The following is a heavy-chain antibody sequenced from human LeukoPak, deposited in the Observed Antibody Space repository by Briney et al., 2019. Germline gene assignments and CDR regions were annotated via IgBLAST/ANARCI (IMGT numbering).Heavy chain of an antibody. J-gene: IGHJ4*02. CDR2: INAYHGNT. CDR3: ARDRETGTKYETYYYDSSGSAPGY. Sequence: ASVKVSCKASGYTFISYGISWVRQAPGQGLEWMGWINAYHGNTNYAPKLQGRVTMTTDTSTSTAYMELRSLRSDDMAVYYCARDRETGTKYETYYYDSSGSAPGYWGPGTLVTVSS. V-gene: IGHV1-18*03. D-gene: IGHD3-22*01. CDR1: GYTFISYG.